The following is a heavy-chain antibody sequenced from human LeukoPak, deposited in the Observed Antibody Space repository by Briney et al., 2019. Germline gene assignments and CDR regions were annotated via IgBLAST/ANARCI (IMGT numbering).Heavy chain of an antibody. V-gene: IGHV4-59*08. D-gene: IGHD3-22*01. CDR2: IYYSGST. CDR3: ARTNSDSSGYYRLFDY. CDR1: GGSISSYY. Sequence: SETLSLTCTVSGGSISSYYWSWIRQPPGKGLEWIGYIYYSGSTNCNPSLKSRVTISVDTSKNQFSLKLSSVTAADTAVYYCARTNSDSSGYYRLFDYWGQGTLVTVSS. J-gene: IGHJ4*02.